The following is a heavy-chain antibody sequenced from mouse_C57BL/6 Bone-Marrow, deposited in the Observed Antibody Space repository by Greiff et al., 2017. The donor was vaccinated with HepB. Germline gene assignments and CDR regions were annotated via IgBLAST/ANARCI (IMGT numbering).Heavy chain of an antibody. CDR1: GYTFSDAW. J-gene: IGHJ2*01. CDR3: TPHYYDSLYFGY. D-gene: IGHD2-4*01. V-gene: IGHV6-6*01. Sequence: EVKLQQPGGGLVQPGGSMKLSCAASGYTFSDAWMDWVRQNPEKGLEWVAEIRNKANNHATYYAESVKGTFTIYRDYSKSNVYLQMISLNDEDTGIYYWTPHYYDSLYFGYWGQGTTLTVSS. CDR2: IRNKANNHAT.